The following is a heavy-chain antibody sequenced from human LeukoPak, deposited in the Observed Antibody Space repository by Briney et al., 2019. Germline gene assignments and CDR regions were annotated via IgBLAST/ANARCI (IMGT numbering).Heavy chain of an antibody. J-gene: IGHJ4*02. V-gene: IGHV4-39*01. D-gene: IGHD2-8*02. CDR3: ARRYCSGGICYYFDS. Sequence: PSETLSLTCTVSGDSISSSSHYWGWIRQPPGKGLEWLAIISYGGGAFYNPSLKSRVTISVDTSKNQFSLTLTSVTAADTAAYYCARRYCSGGICYYFDSWGQGTLVTVSS. CDR2: ISYGGGA. CDR1: GDSISSSSHY.